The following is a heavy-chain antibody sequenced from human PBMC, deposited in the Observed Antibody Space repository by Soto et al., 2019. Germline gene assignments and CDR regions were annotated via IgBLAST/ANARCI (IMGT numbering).Heavy chain of an antibody. Sequence: PSETLSLTCTVSGGSISSYYWSWIRQPPGKGLEWIGYIYYSGSTNYNPSLKSRVTISVDTSKNQFSLKLSSVTAADTAVYYCARDAYGGYCSGGSCQAFDYWGQGTLVTVSS. D-gene: IGHD2-15*01. CDR3: ARDAYGGYCSGGSCQAFDY. CDR2: IYYSGST. J-gene: IGHJ4*02. V-gene: IGHV4-59*01. CDR1: GGSISSYY.